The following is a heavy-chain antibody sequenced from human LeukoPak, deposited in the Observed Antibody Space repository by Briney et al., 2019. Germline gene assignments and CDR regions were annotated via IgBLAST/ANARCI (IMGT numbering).Heavy chain of an antibody. CDR3: ARDRHSIYSSGWYPPGGEWMIDY. V-gene: IGHV3-30-3*01. D-gene: IGHD6-19*01. CDR2: ISYDGSNK. CDR1: GFTFSSYA. J-gene: IGHJ4*02. Sequence: GGSLRLSCAASGFTFSSYAMHWVRQAPGKGLEWVAVISYDGSNKYYADSVKGRFTISRDNSKNTLYLQMNSLRAEDTAVYYCARDRHSIYSSGWYPPGGEWMIDYWGQGTLVTVSS.